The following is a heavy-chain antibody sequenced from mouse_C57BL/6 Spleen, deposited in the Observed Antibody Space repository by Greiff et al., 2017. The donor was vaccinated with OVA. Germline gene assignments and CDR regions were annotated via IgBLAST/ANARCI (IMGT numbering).Heavy chain of an antibody. V-gene: IGHV5-17*01. Sequence: EVQGVESGGGLVKPGGSLKLSCAASEFTFSDYGMHWVRQAPEKGLEWVAYISSGSSTIYYADTVKGRFTISRDNAKNTLFLQMTSLRSEDTAMYYCARTRDAMDYWGQGTSVTVSS. J-gene: IGHJ4*01. CDR2: ISSGSSTI. CDR3: ARTRDAMDY. CDR1: EFTFSDYG.